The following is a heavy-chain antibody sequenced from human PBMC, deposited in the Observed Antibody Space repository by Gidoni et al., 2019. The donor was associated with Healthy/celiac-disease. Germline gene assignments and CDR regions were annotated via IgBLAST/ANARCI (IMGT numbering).Heavy chain of an antibody. D-gene: IGHD3-10*01. CDR1: GYSFTSYW. J-gene: IGHJ4*02. V-gene: IGHV5-51*01. CDR3: ARQEYYYGSGSNYFDY. CDR2: IYPGDSDT. Sequence: EVQLVQSGAEVKKPGESLKISCKGSGYSFTSYWIGWVRQMPGKGLEWMGIIYPGDSDTRYSPSFQGQVTISADKSISTAYLQWSSLKASDTAMYYCARQEYYYGSGSNYFDYWGQGTLVTVSS.